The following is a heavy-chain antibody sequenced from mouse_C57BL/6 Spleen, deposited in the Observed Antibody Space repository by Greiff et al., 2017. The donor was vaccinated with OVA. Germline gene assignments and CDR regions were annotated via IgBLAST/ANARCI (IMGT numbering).Heavy chain of an antibody. D-gene: IGHD3-2*02. CDR3: TRSHSSGYDFDY. CDR1: GYTFTDYE. V-gene: IGHV1-15*01. Sequence: VQLQQSGAELVRPGASVTLSCKASGYTFTDYEMHWVKQTPVHGLEWIGAIDPETGGTAYNQKFKGKAILTADKSSSTAYMELRSLTSEDSAVYYCTRSHSSGYDFDYWGQGTTLTVSS. CDR2: IDPETGGT. J-gene: IGHJ2*01.